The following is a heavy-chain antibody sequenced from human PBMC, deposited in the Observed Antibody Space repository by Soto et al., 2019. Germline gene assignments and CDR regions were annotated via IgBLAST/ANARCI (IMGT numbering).Heavy chain of an antibody. Sequence: ASVKVSCKASGYTFTSYYMHWVRQAPGQGLEWMGIINPSGGSTSYAQKFQGRVTMTRDTSTSTVYMELSSLRSEVTAVYYCARSPYCSGGSCYSFGWFDPWGQGTLVTVSS. CDR3: ARSPYCSGGSCYSFGWFDP. V-gene: IGHV1-46*01. D-gene: IGHD2-15*01. J-gene: IGHJ5*02. CDR2: INPSGGST. CDR1: GYTFTSYY.